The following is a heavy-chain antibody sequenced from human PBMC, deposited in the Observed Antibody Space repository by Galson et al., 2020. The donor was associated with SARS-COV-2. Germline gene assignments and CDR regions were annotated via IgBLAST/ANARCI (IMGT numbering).Heavy chain of an antibody. CDR1: GYSFTSYW. D-gene: IGHD1-26*01. V-gene: IGHV5-51*01. Sequence: KIGESLKISCKGSGYSFTSYWIGWVRQMPGKGLEWMGIIYPGDSDTRYSPSFQDQVTISADKSISTAYLQWSSLKASDTAMYYCARLRAPALLDLIVGAPQGWFDPWGQGTLVTVSS. J-gene: IGHJ5*02. CDR3: ARLRAPALLDLIVGAPQGWFDP. CDR2: IYPGDSDT.